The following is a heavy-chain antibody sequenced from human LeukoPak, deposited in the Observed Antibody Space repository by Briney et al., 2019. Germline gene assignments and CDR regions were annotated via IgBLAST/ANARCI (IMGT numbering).Heavy chain of an antibody. CDR1: GFTFEDYA. CDR2: INWNGVST. V-gene: IGHV3-20*04. J-gene: IGHJ4*02. Sequence: GGSLRLSCAASGFTFEDYAMSWVGQAPGKGREWVSGINWNGVSTGYADSVKGRFTISRDNAKNSLYLQMNSLRAEDTALYYCARGTSDARYYFDYWGQGILVTVSS. CDR3: ARGTSDARYYFDY. D-gene: IGHD1-1*01.